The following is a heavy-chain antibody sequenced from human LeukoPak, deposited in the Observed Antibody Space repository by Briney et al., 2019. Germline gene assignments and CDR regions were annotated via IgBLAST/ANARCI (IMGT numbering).Heavy chain of an antibody. J-gene: IGHJ6*03. CDR3: AYHVGRYSSSSRGYYYYMDV. Sequence: PSETLSLTCTVSGGSISSHYWSWIRQPPGKGLEWIGYIYYSGSTNYNPSLKSRVTISVDTSKNQFSLKLSSVTAADTAVYYCAYHVGRYSSSSRGYYYYMDVWGKGTTVTVSS. V-gene: IGHV4-59*11. CDR2: IYYSGST. CDR1: GGSISSHY. D-gene: IGHD6-6*01.